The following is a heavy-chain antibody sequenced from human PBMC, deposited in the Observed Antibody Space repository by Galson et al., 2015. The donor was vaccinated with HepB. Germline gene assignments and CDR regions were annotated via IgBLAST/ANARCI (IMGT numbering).Heavy chain of an antibody. CDR3: ATDKGPEYDSSGYYSYYYGMDV. CDR1: GFTVSSNY. V-gene: IGHV3-66*01. Sequence: SLRLSCAASGFTVSSNYMSWVRQAPGKGLEWVSVIYSGGSTYYADSVKGRFTISRDNSKNTLYLQMNSLRAEDTAVYYCATDKGPEYDSSGYYSYYYGMDVWSQGTTVTVSS. D-gene: IGHD3-22*01. CDR2: IYSGGST. J-gene: IGHJ6*02.